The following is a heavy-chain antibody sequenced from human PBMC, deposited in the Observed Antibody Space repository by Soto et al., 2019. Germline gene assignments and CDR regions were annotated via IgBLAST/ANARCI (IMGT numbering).Heavy chain of an antibody. D-gene: IGHD6-19*01. CDR2: IYHSGST. CDR1: GGSISSGGYS. V-gene: IGHV4-30-2*01. CDR3: ARDGSGWAADDTYFDY. J-gene: IGHJ4*02. Sequence: QLQLQESGSGLVKPSQTLSLTCAVSGGSISSGGYSWNWIRQPPGKGLEWIGYIYHSGSTYYNPSLKSRVTISVDRSKNQLSLKLSSATAADTAVYYWARDGSGWAADDTYFDYWGQGTLVTVSS.